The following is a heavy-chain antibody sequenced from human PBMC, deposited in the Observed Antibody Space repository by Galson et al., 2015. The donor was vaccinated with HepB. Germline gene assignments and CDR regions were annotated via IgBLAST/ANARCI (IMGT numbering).Heavy chain of an antibody. CDR2: ISYDGSNK. Sequence: SLRLSCAASGFTFSSYAMHWVRQAPGKGLEWVAVISYDGSNKYYADSVKGRFTISRDNSKNTLYLQMNSLRAEDTAVYYCARDQRPNDSSGYYYGHYFDYWGQGTLVTVSS. V-gene: IGHV3-30-3*01. J-gene: IGHJ4*02. CDR1: GFTFSSYA. D-gene: IGHD3-22*01. CDR3: ARDQRPNDSSGYYYGHYFDY.